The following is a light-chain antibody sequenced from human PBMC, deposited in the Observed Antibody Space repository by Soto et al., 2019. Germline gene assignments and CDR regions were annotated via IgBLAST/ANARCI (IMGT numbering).Light chain of an antibody. Sequence: IVMTQSPDSLAVSLGERATINCKSSQTILYSSNNKNYLAWYQKKAGQPPKLLISWASTRESGVPDRFSGSGSGTDFNLTISSLQAEDVAVYSCQQYYNAPHTFGQGTKLEIK. J-gene: IGKJ2*01. CDR2: WAS. CDR1: QTILYSSNNKNY. CDR3: QQYYNAPHT. V-gene: IGKV4-1*01.